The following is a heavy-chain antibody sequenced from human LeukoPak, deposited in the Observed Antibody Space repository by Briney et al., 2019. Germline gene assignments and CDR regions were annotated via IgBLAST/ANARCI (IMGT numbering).Heavy chain of an antibody. CDR2: INHSGST. CDR1: GGSIINYY. D-gene: IGHD2-15*01. CDR3: ARRPVRGSLVVAATPGVYFDY. J-gene: IGHJ4*02. Sequence: SETLSLTCTVSGGSIINYYWSWIRQPPGKGLEWIGEINHSGSTNYNPSLKSRVTISVDTSKNQFSLKLSSVTAADTAVYYCARRPVRGSLVVAATPGVYFDYWGQGTLVTVSS. V-gene: IGHV4-34*01.